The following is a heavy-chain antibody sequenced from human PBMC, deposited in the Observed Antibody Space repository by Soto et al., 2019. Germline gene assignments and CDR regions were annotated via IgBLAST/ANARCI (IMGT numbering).Heavy chain of an antibody. V-gene: IGHV1-3*05. Sequence: QVQLVQSGAEEKKPGASVKVSCKASGYTFTSYAMHWVRQAPGQRLEWMGWINAGNGNTKYSQKFPGRVTIIRDTSAGTAYMDLSSWRSEDTAVYYWARNIVFAYWGQGTLVTVSS. CDR2: INAGNGNT. CDR3: ARNIVFAY. D-gene: IGHD5-12*01. CDR1: GYTFTSYA. J-gene: IGHJ4*02.